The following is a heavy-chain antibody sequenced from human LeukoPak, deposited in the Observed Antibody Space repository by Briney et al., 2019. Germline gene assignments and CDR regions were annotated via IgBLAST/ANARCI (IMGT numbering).Heavy chain of an antibody. Sequence: KTSETLSLTCTLSIRPISIGDYYWRWIRQPPGEGLEWLGYIYYSGSTYYNPSLKSQVTISVDTSKNQLSLKLSSVTAADTAVYYCARGTYYYDSSGYYYYYYGMDVWGQGTTVTVSS. CDR3: ARGTYYYDSSGYYYYYYGMDV. J-gene: IGHJ6*02. CDR2: IYYSGST. CDR1: IRPISIGDYY. D-gene: IGHD3-22*01. V-gene: IGHV4-30-4*01.